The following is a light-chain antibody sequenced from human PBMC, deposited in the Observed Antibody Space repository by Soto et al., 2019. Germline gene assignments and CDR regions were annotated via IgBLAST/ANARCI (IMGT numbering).Light chain of an antibody. V-gene: IGKV1-27*01. CDR1: QGISNF. CDR2: SAS. Sequence: DIQMTQSPSSLSASVGDRVTITCRASQGISNFLAWYQHKAGTVPKLLIYSASTLQSGVPSRFSGSGSGTDFTPTISSLQPEDVATYYCQKYNSVPVTFGPGTRLEIK. J-gene: IGKJ5*01. CDR3: QKYNSVPVT.